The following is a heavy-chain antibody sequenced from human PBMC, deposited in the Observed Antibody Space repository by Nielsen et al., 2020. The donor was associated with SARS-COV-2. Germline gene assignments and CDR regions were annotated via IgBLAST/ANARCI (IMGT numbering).Heavy chain of an antibody. CDR2: IYYSGST. J-gene: IGHJ6*03. V-gene: IGHV4-39*01. Sequence: SDTLSLTCTVSGSSISSTSYYWGWIRKPPGKGLEWIGTIYYSGSTYSSPSLKSRVTVSLDTSRNQFSLMLGSVTAADTAIYYCARLVSSSCTGTSCYPHYYYYYYMDVWGKGTTVTVSS. D-gene: IGHD2-2*01. CDR1: GSSISSTSYY. CDR3: ARLVSSSCTGTSCYPHYYYYYYMDV.